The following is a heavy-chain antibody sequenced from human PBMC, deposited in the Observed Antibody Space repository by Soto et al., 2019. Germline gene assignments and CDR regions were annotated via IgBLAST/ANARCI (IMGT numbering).Heavy chain of an antibody. CDR1: GGTFITYS. J-gene: IGHJ6*02. D-gene: IGHD3-10*01. Sequence: QVQLVQSGAEVKKPGSSVKVSCKASGGTFITYSISWVRQAPGQGLEWMGRIIPILGLANYTQRFQGRVTITADQPTSTAYMELSSLRSEDTAVYYCARGDNYGSGTFTMDDWGQGTTVTVSS. V-gene: IGHV1-69*02. CDR2: IIPILGLA. CDR3: ARGDNYGSGTFTMDD.